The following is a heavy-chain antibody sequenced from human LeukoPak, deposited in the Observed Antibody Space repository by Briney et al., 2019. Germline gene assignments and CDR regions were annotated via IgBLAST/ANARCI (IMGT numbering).Heavy chain of an antibody. CDR1: GYTFTDYY. V-gene: IGHV1-2*02. J-gene: IGHJ3*02. CDR3: ASLGSSGWQLRGGTFDI. Sequence: AGKVSCKASGYTFTDYYMHWVRQAPGQGLEWMGWITPNSGATDYTQTFQGRVTMTRDTSTSTAYMELSRLRSDDTAVYYCASLGSSGWQLRGGTFDIWGQGTMVTVSS. CDR2: ITPNSGAT. D-gene: IGHD6-19*01.